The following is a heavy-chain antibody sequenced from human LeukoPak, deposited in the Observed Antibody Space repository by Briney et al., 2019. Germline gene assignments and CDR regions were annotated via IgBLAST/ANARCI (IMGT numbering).Heavy chain of an antibody. J-gene: IGHJ4*02. D-gene: IGHD3-3*01. CDR2: IYYSGST. Sequence: SETLSLTCTVSGGSISSSSYYWGWIRQPPGKGLEWIGSIYYSGSTNYNPSLKSRVTISVDTSKNQFSLKLSSVTAADTAVYYCARGEPITIFGVVTNDDYWGQGTLVTVSS. CDR1: GGSISSSSYY. CDR3: ARGEPITIFGVVTNDDY. V-gene: IGHV4-39*07.